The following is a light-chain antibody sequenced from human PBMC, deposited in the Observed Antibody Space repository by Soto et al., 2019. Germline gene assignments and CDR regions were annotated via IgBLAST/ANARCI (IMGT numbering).Light chain of an antibody. V-gene: IGLV2-14*01. CDR1: SSDY. CDR3: CSYTDTYTVV. J-gene: IGLJ2*01. CDR2: EVS. Sequence: QPASVSGSPGQSITISCTATSSDYVSWYQHHPGKAPKLMIYEVSGRPSGVSYRFSGSKSGNTASLTISGLQAEDEADYYCCSYTDTYTVVFGGGTKLTVL.